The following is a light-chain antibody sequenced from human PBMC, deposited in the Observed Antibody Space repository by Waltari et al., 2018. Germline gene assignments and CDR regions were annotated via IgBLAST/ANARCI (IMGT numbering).Light chain of an antibody. CDR1: QSVRSNY. CDR2: GAS. V-gene: IGKV3-20*01. Sequence: ELVLTQSPGTLSFSPRASATLSRRASQSVRSNYLAWYQQKPGQAPRLLLYGASSRATGIPDRFSGSGSGTDFTLTISRLEPEDFAVYYCQHYADSPRTFGQGTKVEIK. J-gene: IGKJ1*01. CDR3: QHYADSPRT.